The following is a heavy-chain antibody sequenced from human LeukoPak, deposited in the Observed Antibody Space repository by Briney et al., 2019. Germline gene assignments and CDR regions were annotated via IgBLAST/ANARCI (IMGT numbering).Heavy chain of an antibody. J-gene: IGHJ3*02. Sequence: GGPLRHSCAASAFTLSSYTTNWVRQPLGQGLEWVSSISNSGFYIYYADSVKGRFVVSRDNANNSLYLQMNSLRDEDTAVYYCVTDGASDIWGQGTMVTVSS. CDR3: VTDGASDI. CDR1: AFTLSSYT. V-gene: IGHV3-21*01. CDR2: ISNSGFYI.